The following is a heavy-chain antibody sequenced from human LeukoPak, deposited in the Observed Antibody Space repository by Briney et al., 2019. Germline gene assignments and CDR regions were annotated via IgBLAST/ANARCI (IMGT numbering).Heavy chain of an antibody. CDR2: INPNSGDT. Sequence: ASVKVSCKASGYTFTDYYIHWVRQAPGQGLEWMGWINPNSGDTNYAQKFQGRVTMTRDTSISTAYMELSSLRSEDTAVYYCARDNSVEDTAWWFDPWGQGTLVTVSS. D-gene: IGHD4-23*01. V-gene: IGHV1-2*02. J-gene: IGHJ5*02. CDR3: ARDNSVEDTAWWFDP. CDR1: GYTFTDYY.